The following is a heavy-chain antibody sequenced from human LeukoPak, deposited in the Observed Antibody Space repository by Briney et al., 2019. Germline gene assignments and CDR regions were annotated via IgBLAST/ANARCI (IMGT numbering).Heavy chain of an antibody. Sequence: EASVKVSCKASGYTFTSYGISWVRQAPGQGLEWMGWISAYNGNTNYAQKLQGRVTMTTDTSASTAYMELWSLRSDDTAVYYCARSCGGDCYTPLLRYGMDVWGQGTTVTVSS. D-gene: IGHD2-21*02. CDR3: ARSCGGDCYTPLLRYGMDV. V-gene: IGHV1-18*01. J-gene: IGHJ6*02. CDR1: GYTFTSYG. CDR2: ISAYNGNT.